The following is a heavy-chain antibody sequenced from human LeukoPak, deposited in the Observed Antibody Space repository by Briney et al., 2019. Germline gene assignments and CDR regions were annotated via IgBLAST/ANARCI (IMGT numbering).Heavy chain of an antibody. CDR2: ISGSSTYI. J-gene: IGHJ4*02. V-gene: IGHV3-21*01. CDR1: GFSFSSYS. CDR3: ARAAATSEFDY. Sequence: GGSLRLSCAASGFSFSSYSMNWVRQAPGKGLEWVSSISGSSTYIYYADSVKGRFTISRDNAKNSLYLQMNSLRAEDTAVYYCARAAATSEFDYWGQGTLVTVSS. D-gene: IGHD1-26*01.